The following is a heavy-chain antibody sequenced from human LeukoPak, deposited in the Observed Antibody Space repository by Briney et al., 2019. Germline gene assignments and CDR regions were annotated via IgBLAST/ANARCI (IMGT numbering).Heavy chain of an antibody. CDR1: GFTFSNAW. CDR3: TRDSSSWWNSYYFDY. J-gene: IGHJ4*02. Sequence: PGGSLRLSCAASGFTFSNAWMSWVRQAPGKGLEWVGRIKSKADGGTTEYAASVKGRFTISRDDSKSIAYLQMNSLKTEDTAVYYCTRDSSSWWNSYYFDYWGQGTLVTVSS. V-gene: IGHV3-15*01. CDR2: IKSKADGGTT. D-gene: IGHD6-13*01.